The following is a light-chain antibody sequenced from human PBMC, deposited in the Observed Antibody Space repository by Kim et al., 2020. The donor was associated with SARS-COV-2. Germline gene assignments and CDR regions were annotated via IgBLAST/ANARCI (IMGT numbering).Light chain of an antibody. CDR3: AAWDCSLSAWV. V-gene: IGLV1-47*02. J-gene: IGLJ3*02. CDR2: ANN. CDR1: SSNIGDNN. Sequence: QSVVTQPPSASATPGQRVTISCSGSSSNIGDNNVCWYQHLPGTAPKLLIYANNQRPSGVPDRFSGSKSGTSASLAIGGLRSEDEADYYCAAWDCSLSAWVFGGGTQLTVL.